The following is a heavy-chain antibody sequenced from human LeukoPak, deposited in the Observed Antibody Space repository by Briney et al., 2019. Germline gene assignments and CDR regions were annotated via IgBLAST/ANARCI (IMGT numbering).Heavy chain of an antibody. CDR2: INPNSGGT. CDR1: GYTFTGHY. Sequence: GASVKVSCKASGYTFTGHYMHWVRQAPGQGLEWMGWINPNSGGTNYAQKFQGRVTMTRDTSISTAYMELSRLRSDDTAVYYCARDQTLLWFGESTQYDYWGQGTLVTVSS. V-gene: IGHV1-2*02. J-gene: IGHJ4*02. CDR3: ARDQTLLWFGESTQYDY. D-gene: IGHD3-10*01.